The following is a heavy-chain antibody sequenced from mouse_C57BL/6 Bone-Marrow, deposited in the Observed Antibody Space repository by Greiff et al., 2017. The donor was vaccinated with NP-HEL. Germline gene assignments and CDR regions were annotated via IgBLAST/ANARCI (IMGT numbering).Heavy chain of an antibody. D-gene: IGHD2-5*01. Sequence: QVQLKESGAELARPGASVKLSCKASGYTFTSYGISWVKQRTGQGLEWIGEIYPRSGNTYYNEKFKGQATLTADKSSSPAYMELRSLTSEDSAIYFCARGGVYYSNYSYYFDYWGQGTTLTVSS. CDR1: GYTFTSYG. CDR3: ARGGVYYSNYSYYFDY. V-gene: IGHV1-81*01. J-gene: IGHJ2*01. CDR2: IYPRSGNT.